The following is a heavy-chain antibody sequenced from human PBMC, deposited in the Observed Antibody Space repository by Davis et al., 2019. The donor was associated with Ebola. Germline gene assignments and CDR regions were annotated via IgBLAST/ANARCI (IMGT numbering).Heavy chain of an antibody. CDR3: ARSDYYGSGSYYKGFDY. CDR2: ISYDGSNK. CDR1: GFTFSSYA. J-gene: IGHJ4*02. V-gene: IGHV3-30*04. Sequence: GESLKISCAASGFTFSSYAMHWVRQAPGKGLEWVAVISYDGSNKYYADSVKGRFTISRDNSKNTRCLQMNSLRAEDTAVYYCARSDYYGSGSYYKGFDYWGQGTLVTVSS. D-gene: IGHD3-10*01.